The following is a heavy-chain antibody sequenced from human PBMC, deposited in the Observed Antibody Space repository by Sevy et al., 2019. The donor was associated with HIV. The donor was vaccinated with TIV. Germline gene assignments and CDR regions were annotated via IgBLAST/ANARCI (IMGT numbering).Heavy chain of an antibody. Sequence: ASVKVSCKASGYTFTNYYLHWVRQAPGQGLEWMGIIHPSGGRTSYAQKFQGRVTMTSDMSTTTVYMDLSSLRSEDTAVYYCARGNYYDNSGFPLYYFDYWGRGTPVTVSS. CDR1: GYTFTNYY. V-gene: IGHV1-46*01. CDR3: ARGNYYDNSGFPLYYFDY. CDR2: IHPSGGRT. J-gene: IGHJ4*02. D-gene: IGHD3-22*01.